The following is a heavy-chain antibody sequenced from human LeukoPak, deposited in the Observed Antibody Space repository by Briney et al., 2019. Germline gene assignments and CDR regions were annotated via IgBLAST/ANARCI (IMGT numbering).Heavy chain of an antibody. CDR1: GFTFSSYG. Sequence: GGSLRLSCAASGFTFSSYGMHWVRQAPGKGLEWVAFIRYDGSNKYYADSVKGRFTISRDNSKNTLYLQMNSLRAEDTAVYYCARDSSGFSGYYDYWGQGTLVTVSS. CDR2: IRYDGSNK. CDR3: ARDSSGFSGYYDY. D-gene: IGHD3-22*01. J-gene: IGHJ4*02. V-gene: IGHV3-30*02.